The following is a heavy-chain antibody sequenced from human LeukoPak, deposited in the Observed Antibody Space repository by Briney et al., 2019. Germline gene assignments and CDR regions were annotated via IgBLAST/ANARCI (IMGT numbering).Heavy chain of an antibody. D-gene: IGHD3-10*01. J-gene: IGHJ4*02. Sequence: GGSLRLSCAASGFTFSSYQMNWVRQAPGKGLEWVSYISTSGSTIYYADSVKGRFTISRDNAKNSLYLQMSSLRAEDTAVYYCARDYYGSGSCDYWGQGTLVTVSS. CDR1: GFTFSSYQ. CDR3: ARDYYGSGSCDY. V-gene: IGHV3-48*03. CDR2: ISTSGSTI.